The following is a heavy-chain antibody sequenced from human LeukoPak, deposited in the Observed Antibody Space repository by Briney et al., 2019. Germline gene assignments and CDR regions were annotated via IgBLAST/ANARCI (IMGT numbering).Heavy chain of an antibody. D-gene: IGHD2-2*01. Sequence: GGSLRLSCAASGFTFSSYAMSWVRQAPGKGLEWVSAISGSGGSTYYADSVKGRFTISGDNSKNTLYLQMNSLRAEDTAVYYCAKDHLGYCSSTSCPEWPWFDPWGQGTLVTVSS. CDR2: ISGSGGST. V-gene: IGHV3-23*01. CDR1: GFTFSSYA. J-gene: IGHJ5*02. CDR3: AKDHLGYCSSTSCPEWPWFDP.